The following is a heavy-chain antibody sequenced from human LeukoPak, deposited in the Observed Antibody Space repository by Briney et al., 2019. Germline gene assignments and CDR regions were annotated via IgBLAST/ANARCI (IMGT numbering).Heavy chain of an antibody. CDR3: ARRDRSGNSFYYYYYGMDV. V-gene: IGHV3-48*01. D-gene: IGHD4-23*01. Sequence: GGSLRLSCAATGFTFSHYSMNWVRQAPGRGLEWLSYIGSRDSTIYYADSVRGRFTISRDNAQNSLYLQMNSLRAEDTAVYFCARRDRSGNSFYYYYYGMDVWGQGTTVTVSS. CDR2: IGSRDSTI. CDR1: GFTFSHYS. J-gene: IGHJ6*02.